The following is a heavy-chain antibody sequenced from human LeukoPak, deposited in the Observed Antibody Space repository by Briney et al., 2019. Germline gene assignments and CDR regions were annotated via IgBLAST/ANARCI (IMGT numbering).Heavy chain of an antibody. CDR2: ISAYNGNT. V-gene: IGHV1-18*04. Sequence: ASVKVSCKASGYTFTGYYMHWVRQAPGQGLEWMGWISAYNGNTNYAQKLQGRVTMTTDTSTSTAYMELRSLRSDDTAVYYCARERIIGGYSSGWEPNYMDVWGKGTTVTVSS. J-gene: IGHJ6*03. D-gene: IGHD6-19*01. CDR1: GYTFTGYY. CDR3: ARERIIGGYSSGWEPNYMDV.